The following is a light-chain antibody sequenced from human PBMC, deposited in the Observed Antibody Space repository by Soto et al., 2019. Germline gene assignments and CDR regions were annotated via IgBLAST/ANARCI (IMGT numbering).Light chain of an antibody. CDR2: STN. CDR1: SGSVSPSYY. Sequence: QTVVTQEPSFSVSPGRTVTLTCGLSSGSVSPSYYPSWYQQTPGQAPRTLIYSTNTRSSGVPDRFSGSILGNKAALTITGAQADDESDDYCVLYMGRGISLFGGGTKLTVL. V-gene: IGLV8-61*01. J-gene: IGLJ3*02. CDR3: VLYMGRGISL.